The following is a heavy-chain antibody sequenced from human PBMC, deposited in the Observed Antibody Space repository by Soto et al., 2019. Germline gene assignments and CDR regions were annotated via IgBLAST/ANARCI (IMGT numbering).Heavy chain of an antibody. CDR1: GGSISSGVYY. CDR3: ARVPVYSSGWRPTSKYFDY. Sequence: SETLSLTCTVSGGSISSGVYYWSWIRQHPGKGLEWIGYIYYSGITYYNPSFKSRATISVDTSKNQFSLKLSSVTAADTAVYYCARVPVYSSGWRPTSKYFDYWGQGTLVTVSS. J-gene: IGHJ4*02. CDR2: IYYSGIT. D-gene: IGHD6-19*01. V-gene: IGHV4-31*03.